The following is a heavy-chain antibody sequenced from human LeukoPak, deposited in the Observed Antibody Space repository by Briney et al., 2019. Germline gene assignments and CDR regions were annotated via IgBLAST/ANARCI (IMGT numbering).Heavy chain of an antibody. CDR3: ARGGTAVIAPDAFDI. CDR2: IYYSGST. CDR1: GGSISSYY. V-gene: IGHV4-59*07. J-gene: IGHJ3*02. Sequence: PTDTLSLTCTVSGGSISSYYWSWIRQPPGKGLEWIGYIYYSGSTNCNPSVKSRVAMSVDTSKKQFSLKLSSLTAADTAVYYCARGGTAVIAPDAFDIWGQGTMVTVSS. D-gene: IGHD4-23*01.